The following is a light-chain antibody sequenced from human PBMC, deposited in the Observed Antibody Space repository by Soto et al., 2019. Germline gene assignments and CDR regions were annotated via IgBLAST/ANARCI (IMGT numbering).Light chain of an antibody. CDR3: QEYDNWPRT. V-gene: IGKV3-20*01. CDR2: GAS. J-gene: IGKJ1*01. Sequence: IVVTQSPGTLSLSPGERATLSCRASQSVRSSYLAWYQQNPGQAPRVIIYGASNRATGIPDRFSGSGSETDFTLTISRLEPEDFAGYYCQEYDNWPRTFGQGTKV. CDR1: QSVRSSY.